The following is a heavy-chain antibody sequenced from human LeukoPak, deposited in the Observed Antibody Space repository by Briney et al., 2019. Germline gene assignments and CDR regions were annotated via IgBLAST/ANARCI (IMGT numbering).Heavy chain of an antibody. J-gene: IGHJ6*02. CDR3: ARDEGPSVYGMDV. Sequence: GASVKVSCKATGYTFTTYFMHWVRQAPGQGLEWMGIINPNSGGTNYAQKFQGWVTMTRDTSISTAYMELSRLRSDDTAVYYCARDEGPSVYGMDVWGQGTTVTVSS. CDR1: GYTFTTYF. V-gene: IGHV1-2*04. CDR2: INPNSGGT.